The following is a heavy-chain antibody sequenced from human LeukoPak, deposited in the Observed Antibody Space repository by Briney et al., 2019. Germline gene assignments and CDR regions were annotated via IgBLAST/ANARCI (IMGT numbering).Heavy chain of an antibody. D-gene: IGHD4-11*01. CDR2: IKQDGSEK. CDR3: TRVEETATTAAIIRKYSYYYYMDV. CDR1: GFTFSSYA. Sequence: GGSLRLSCAGSGFTFSSYAMSWVRLAPGKGLEWVANIKQDGSEKHYVDSVKGRFTISRDNAKNSLYLQMSSLRAEDTAVYYCTRVEETATTAAIIRKYSYYYYMDVWGKGNTVTVSS. V-gene: IGHV3-7*01. J-gene: IGHJ6*03.